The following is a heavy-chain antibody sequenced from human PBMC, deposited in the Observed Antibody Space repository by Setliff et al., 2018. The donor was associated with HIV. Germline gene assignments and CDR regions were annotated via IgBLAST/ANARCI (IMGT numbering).Heavy chain of an antibody. J-gene: IGHJ4*02. V-gene: IGHV1-8*02. CDR2: MNPNNGNK. CDR3: ARGGVTMVRGVRGPFDY. CDR1: GYNFTDYD. Sequence: GASVKVSCKASGYNFTDYDINWVRQATGQGLEWMGWMNPNNGNKGYAEKFQGRVTMTRDTSASTAYMELSSLRSEDTAVYYCARGGVTMVRGVRGPFDYWGQGTLVTVSS. D-gene: IGHD3-10*01.